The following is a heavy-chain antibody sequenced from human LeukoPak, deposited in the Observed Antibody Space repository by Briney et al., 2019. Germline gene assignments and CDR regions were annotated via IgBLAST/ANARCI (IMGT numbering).Heavy chain of an antibody. CDR2: IYYSGST. V-gene: IGHV4-39*01. D-gene: IGHD3-22*01. Sequence: SETLSLTCTVSGGSISNSGYYWGWIRQPPGKELEWIGNIYYSGSTYYNPSLKSRVTISVDTSKNQFSLRLSSVTAADSAVYYCAKTYYYDPFDFWGQGTLVTVSS. J-gene: IGHJ4*02. CDR1: GGSISNSGYY. CDR3: AKTYYYDPFDF.